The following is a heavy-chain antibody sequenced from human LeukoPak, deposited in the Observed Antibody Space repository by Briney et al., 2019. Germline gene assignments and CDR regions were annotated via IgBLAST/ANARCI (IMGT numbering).Heavy chain of an antibody. V-gene: IGHV5-51*01. CDR3: ARHRSADDGRRLDS. Sequence: GESLKISCKVSGYDFTTYWIGWVRQMPGKGLEWMGIIYPGDSDARYSPSFQGQVTTSADKSISTAYLQWSSLKASDTAMYYCARHRSADDGRRLDSWGQGTLVTVSS. D-gene: IGHD2-2*01. CDR2: IYPGDSDA. J-gene: IGHJ4*02. CDR1: GYDFTTYW.